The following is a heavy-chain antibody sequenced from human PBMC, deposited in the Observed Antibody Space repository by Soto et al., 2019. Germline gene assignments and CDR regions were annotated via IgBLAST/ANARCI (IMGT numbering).Heavy chain of an antibody. J-gene: IGHJ4*02. Sequence: EVQLVESGGGLVKPGGSLRLSCAASGFTLSSYSVNWVRQAPGKGLEWVSSISSSSSYIYYADSVKGRFTISRDNAKNSLYLQMNSLRAEDTAVYYCARDWGGEGTFDYWGQGTLVTVSS. CDR1: GFTLSSYS. V-gene: IGHV3-21*01. CDR3: ARDWGGEGTFDY. D-gene: IGHD3-16*01. CDR2: ISSSSSYI.